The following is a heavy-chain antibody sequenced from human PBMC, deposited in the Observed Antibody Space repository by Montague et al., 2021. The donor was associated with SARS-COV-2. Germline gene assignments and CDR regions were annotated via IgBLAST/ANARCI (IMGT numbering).Heavy chain of an antibody. J-gene: IGHJ4*02. CDR3: ARDLTEDYGDAGFDY. CDR1: GFTFSSYS. D-gene: IGHD4-17*01. V-gene: IGHV3-21*01. Sequence: SLSLSCAASGFTFSSYSMNWVRQAPGKGLEWVSSISSSSSYIYYADSVKGRFTISRDNAKNSLYLQINSLRAEDTAVYYCARDLTEDYGDAGFDYWGQGTLVTVSS. CDR2: ISSSSSYI.